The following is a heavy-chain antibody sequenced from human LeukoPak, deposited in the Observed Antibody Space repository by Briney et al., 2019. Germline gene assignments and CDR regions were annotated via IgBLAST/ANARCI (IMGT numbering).Heavy chain of an antibody. CDR1: GGSFSGYY. CDR3: ARLGMVRGVIRYNWFDP. Sequence: SETLSLTCAVYGGSFSGYYWSWIRQPPGKGLEWIGEINHSGSTNYNPSLKSRVTISVDTSKNQFSLKLSSVTAADTAVYYCARLGMVRGVIRYNWFDPWGQGTLVTVSS. J-gene: IGHJ5*02. CDR2: INHSGST. V-gene: IGHV4-34*01. D-gene: IGHD3-10*01.